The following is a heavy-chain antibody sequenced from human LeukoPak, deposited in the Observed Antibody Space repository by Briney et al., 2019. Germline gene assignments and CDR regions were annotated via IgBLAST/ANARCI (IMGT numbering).Heavy chain of an antibody. CDR2: ITHSGST. CDR3: ARRNVGYRSGQLDY. CDR1: GGSFSNYY. J-gene: IGHJ4*02. Sequence: SETLSLTCAVYGGSFSNYYWSWIRQSPGKGLEWIGEITHSGSTNYNPSLKSRVTISLDTSRNQFSLKLSSVTAADTAVYYCARRNVGYRSGQLDYWGQGTLVTVSS. D-gene: IGHD6-19*01. V-gene: IGHV4-34*01.